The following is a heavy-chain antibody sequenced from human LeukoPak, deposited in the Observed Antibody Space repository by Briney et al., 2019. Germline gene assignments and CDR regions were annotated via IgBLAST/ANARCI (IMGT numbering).Heavy chain of an antibody. CDR2: FDPEDGET. D-gene: IGHD4-17*01. CDR1: GYTLTELS. CDR3: ATATTVTTYYGVGNFDY. Sequence: ASVKVSCKVSGYTLTELSMHWVRQAPGKGLEWMGGFDPEDGETIYAQKFQGRVTMTEDTSTDTAYMELSSLRSEDTDVYYCATATTVTTYYGVGNFDYWGQGTLVTVSS. V-gene: IGHV1-24*01. J-gene: IGHJ4*02.